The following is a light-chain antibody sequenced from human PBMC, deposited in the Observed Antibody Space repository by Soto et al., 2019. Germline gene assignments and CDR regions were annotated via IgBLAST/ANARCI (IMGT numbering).Light chain of an antibody. CDR2: DVS. V-gene: IGLV2-11*01. Sequence: QSVLTQPRSVSGSPGQSVTISCTGTSSDVGGYKYVSWYQQHPGKAPKLMIYDVSKRPSGVPDRFSGSKSGNTASLTISGLQAEDEADYYCYSYAGSYTNVFGTGTKIT. CDR3: YSYAGSYTNV. CDR1: SSDVGGYKY. J-gene: IGLJ1*01.